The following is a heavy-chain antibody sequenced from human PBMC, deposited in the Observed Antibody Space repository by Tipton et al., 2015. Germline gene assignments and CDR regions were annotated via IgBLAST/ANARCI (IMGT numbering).Heavy chain of an antibody. Sequence: LRLSCTVSGDSITSSSYSWGWIRQPPGKGLEWIGHLDYVGNTFYNASLKSRLIMSADAATNQISLNLTSVTAADTAVYYCASPKLVRGVSRTPCDHWGRGMLVTVAS. CDR1: GDSITSSSYS. CDR3: ASPKLVRGVSRTPCDH. V-gene: IGHV4-39*01. J-gene: IGHJ4*01. CDR2: LDYVGNT. D-gene: IGHD3-10*01.